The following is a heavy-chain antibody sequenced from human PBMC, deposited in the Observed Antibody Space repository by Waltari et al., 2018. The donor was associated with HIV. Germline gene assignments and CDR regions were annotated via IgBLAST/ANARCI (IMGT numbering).Heavy chain of an antibody. CDR1: GYTFTPFY. D-gene: IGHD3-10*01. V-gene: IGHV1-8*01. CDR2: MNPNNGNT. J-gene: IGHJ4*02. Sequence: QVQLVQSGAAVKKPGASVKVSCKDSGYTFTPFYINWVRHATGQGLEWMGWMNPNNGNTGYAQKFQGRVAMTRDTSISTAYLELDSLRSEDTAVYYCARSIRGGDVDYWGQGTLVTVSS. CDR3: ARSIRGGDVDY.